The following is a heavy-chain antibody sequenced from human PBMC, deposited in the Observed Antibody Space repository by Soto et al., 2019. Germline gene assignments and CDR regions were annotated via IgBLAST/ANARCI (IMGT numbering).Heavy chain of an antibody. CDR2: IIWNSEAI. D-gene: IGHD6-13*01. CDR1: GFRFDDYA. CDR3: TRDDQGIATSGTPILGS. V-gene: IGHV3-9*01. Sequence: PGGSLRLSCRASGFRFDDYAMHWVRQAPGKGLEWVAGIIWNSEAIDYAESVRGRFTISRDNAENSVFLQMDSLSPEDTALYYCTRDDQGIATSGTPILGSWGQGTPVTVS. J-gene: IGHJ4*02.